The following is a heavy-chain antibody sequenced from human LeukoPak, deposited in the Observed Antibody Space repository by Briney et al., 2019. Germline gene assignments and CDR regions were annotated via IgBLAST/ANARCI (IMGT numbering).Heavy chain of an antibody. CDR1: GFTFGDYA. Sequence: PGGSLRLSCTASGFTFGDYAMSWVRQAPGKGLEWVGFIRSKAYGGTTEYAASVKGRFTISRDDSKDTLFLQMNSLKTEDTAVYYCTTDLSELDDSGYYAKYFHHWGQGTLVSVSS. D-gene: IGHD3-22*01. J-gene: IGHJ1*01. CDR3: TTDLSELDDSGYYAKYFHH. CDR2: IRSKAYGGTT. V-gene: IGHV3-49*04.